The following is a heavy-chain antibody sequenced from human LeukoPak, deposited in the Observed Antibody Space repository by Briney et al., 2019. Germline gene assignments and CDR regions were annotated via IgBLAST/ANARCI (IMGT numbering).Heavy chain of an antibody. Sequence: SETLSLTCAVYGGPFSGYYWSWIRQPPGKGLEWIGEINHSGSTNYNPSLKSRVTISVDTSKNQFSLKLSSVTAADTAAYYCARGVKRQLRDFWGGYPNYYYYYGMDVWGQGTTVTVSS. J-gene: IGHJ6*02. D-gene: IGHD3-3*01. V-gene: IGHV4-34*01. CDR3: ARGVKRQLRDFWGGYPNYYYYYGMDV. CDR1: GGPFSGYY. CDR2: INHSGST.